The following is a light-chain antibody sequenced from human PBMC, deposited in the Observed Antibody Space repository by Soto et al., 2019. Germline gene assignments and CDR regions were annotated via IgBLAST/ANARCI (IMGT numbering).Light chain of an antibody. CDR2: YDS. J-gene: IGLJ3*02. V-gene: IGLV3-21*04. Sequence: SYELTQPPSVSVAPGKTARITCGGNNIGSKSVHWYQQKPGQAPVLLIYYDSDRPSGIPERFSGSNSGNTATLTISRVEAGDEADYYCQVWDSGTGVFGGGTKLTVL. CDR3: QVWDSGTGV. CDR1: NIGSKS.